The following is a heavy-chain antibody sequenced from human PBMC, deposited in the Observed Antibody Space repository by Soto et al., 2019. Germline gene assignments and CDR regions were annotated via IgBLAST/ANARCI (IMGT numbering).Heavy chain of an antibody. D-gene: IGHD3-9*01. CDR2: IYWDDDK. CDR1: GLSLSTSGVG. J-gene: IGHJ4*02. V-gene: IGHV2-5*02. Sequence: QITLKESGPTLVKPTQTLMLTCTFSGLSLSTSGVGVGWIRQPPGKPLQWLAFIYWDDDKYYSPSLKSRLTTTKDTSKNQVVLTRSNMDPVDIATNFCAHATMIDDILPAYYKGTFDYWGEGSLVTVS. CDR3: AHATMIDDILPAYYKGTFDY.